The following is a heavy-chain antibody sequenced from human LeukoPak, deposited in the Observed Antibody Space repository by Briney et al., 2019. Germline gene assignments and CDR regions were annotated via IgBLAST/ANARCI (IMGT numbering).Heavy chain of an antibody. CDR3: AREPIVVVSGGAFDI. V-gene: IGHV3-21*01. CDR1: GFTFSSYS. CDR2: ISSSSSYI. D-gene: IGHD2-15*01. Sequence: GGSLRLSCAASGFTFSSYSMNWVRQAPGKGLEWVSSISSSSSYIYYADSVKGRFTISRDNAKNSLYLQMNSLRAEDTAVYYCAREPIVVVSGGAFDIWGQGTMVTVSS. J-gene: IGHJ3*02.